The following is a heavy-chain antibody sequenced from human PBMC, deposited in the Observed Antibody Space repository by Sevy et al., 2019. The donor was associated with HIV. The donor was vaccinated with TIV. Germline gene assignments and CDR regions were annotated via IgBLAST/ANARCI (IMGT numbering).Heavy chain of an antibody. Sequence: GGSLRLSCAASGFIFSDYYMNWIRQAPGKGLEWVSYISSTSGSDIYYADSVKGRFTISRDNAKNSLYLQMKSLRAEDTAVYYCAREAIVSPDAFDIWGQGTMVTVSS. CDR2: ISSTSGSDI. J-gene: IGHJ3*02. CDR1: GFIFSDYY. D-gene: IGHD2-15*01. CDR3: AREAIVSPDAFDI. V-gene: IGHV3-11*01.